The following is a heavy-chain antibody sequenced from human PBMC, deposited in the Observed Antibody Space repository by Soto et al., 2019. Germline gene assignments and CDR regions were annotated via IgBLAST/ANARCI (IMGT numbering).Heavy chain of an antibody. CDR2: IWYDGSNK. D-gene: IGHD4-17*01. CDR3: ARSPGVFLTTLTHGFFDY. Sequence: GGSLRLSCAASGFTFSSYGMHWVRQAPGKWLEWVAVIWYDGSNKYYADSVKGRFTISRDNSKNTLYLQMNSLRAEDTAVYYCARSPGVFLTTLTHGFFDYWGQGTLVTV. CDR1: GFTFSSYG. J-gene: IGHJ4*02. V-gene: IGHV3-33*01.